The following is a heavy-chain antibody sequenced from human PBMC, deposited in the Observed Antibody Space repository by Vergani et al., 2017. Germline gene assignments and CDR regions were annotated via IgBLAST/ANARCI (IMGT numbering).Heavy chain of an antibody. D-gene: IGHD2-15*01. Sequence: QVKLQESGPGLLKPSQTLSLTCTVSGESIRSGSHYSSWIRQPAGKGPELIGHIHTGGSTDLNPSFQSRVSISVDTSKSQFSLKLNSVTVADTAVYYCARSRPYCTSGSCPAIWGQGTLVTVSS. CDR1: GESIRSGSHY. V-gene: IGHV4-61*02. J-gene: IGHJ4*02. CDR2: IHTGGST. CDR3: ARSRPYCTSGSCPAI.